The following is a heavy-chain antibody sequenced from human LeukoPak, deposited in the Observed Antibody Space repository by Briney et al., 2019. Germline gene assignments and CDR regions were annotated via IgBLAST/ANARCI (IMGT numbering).Heavy chain of an antibody. D-gene: IGHD2-2*02. J-gene: IGHJ3*02. CDR3: ASCSSTSCYTDAFDI. CDR1: GYTFTSYY. CDR2: IKPSGGST. Sequence: ASVKVSCKASGYTFTSYYMHWVRQAPGQGLEWMGIIKPSGGSTSHAQKFQSRVTMTSDMSTSTVYMELSSLRSEDTAVYYCASCSSTSCYTDAFDIWGQGTMVTVSS. V-gene: IGHV1-46*01.